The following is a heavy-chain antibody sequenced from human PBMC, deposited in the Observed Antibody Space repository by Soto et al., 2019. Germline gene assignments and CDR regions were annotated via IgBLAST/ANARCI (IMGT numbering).Heavy chain of an antibody. Sequence: ASVKVSCKASGGTFSSYAISWVRQAPGQGLEWMGGIIPIFGTANYAQKFQGRVTITADESTSTAYMELSSLRSEDTAVYYCARDSPFHDAFDIWGQGTMVTVSS. J-gene: IGHJ3*02. CDR1: GGTFSSYA. CDR2: IIPIFGTA. CDR3: ARDSPFHDAFDI. V-gene: IGHV1-69*13.